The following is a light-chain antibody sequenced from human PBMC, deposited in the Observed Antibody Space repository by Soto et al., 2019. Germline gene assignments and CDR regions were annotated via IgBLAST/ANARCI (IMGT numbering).Light chain of an antibody. Sequence: QSALTQPPSASGSPGQSVTISCTGTSSDVGAYNYVSWYRQHPGKAPKLLIFEVNSRPSGVPDRFSGSKSGNTASLTISGLQAEDEADYYCSSYTDSSNYVFGTGTKLTVL. J-gene: IGLJ1*01. CDR1: SSDVGAYNY. CDR2: EVN. V-gene: IGLV2-8*01. CDR3: SSYTDSSNYV.